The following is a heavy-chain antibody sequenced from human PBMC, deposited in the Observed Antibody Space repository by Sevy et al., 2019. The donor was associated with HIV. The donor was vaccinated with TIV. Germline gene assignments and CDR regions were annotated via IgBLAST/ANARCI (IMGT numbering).Heavy chain of an antibody. V-gene: IGHV1-18*01. CDR2: ISAYNGNT. Sequence: ASVKVSCKASGYTFTSYGISWVRQAPGQGLEWMGWISAYNGNTNYAQKLQGRVTMTTDTSTGTAYMELRGLGSDDTAVYYCARLGYCSSTSCSVGYYYYGMDVWGQGTTVTVSS. CDR3: ARLGYCSSTSCSVGYYYYGMDV. D-gene: IGHD2-2*01. CDR1: GYTFTSYG. J-gene: IGHJ6*02.